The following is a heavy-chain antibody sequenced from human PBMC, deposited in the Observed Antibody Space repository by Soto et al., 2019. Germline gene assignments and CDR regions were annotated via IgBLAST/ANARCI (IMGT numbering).Heavy chain of an antibody. CDR1: GYTFTRSG. CDR2: INGYNGNT. Sequence: QVQLVQSGAEVKKPGASVKVSCKASGYTFTRSGISWVRQAPGQGLEWMGWINGYNGNTNYTQKFQGRITMTTDTPTSKAYMELRSLRYDDTAVYYCARMGDVPYYYYGMDVWGQGTTVIVSS. V-gene: IGHV1-18*01. J-gene: IGHJ6*02. D-gene: IGHD3-16*01. CDR3: ARMGDVPYYYYGMDV.